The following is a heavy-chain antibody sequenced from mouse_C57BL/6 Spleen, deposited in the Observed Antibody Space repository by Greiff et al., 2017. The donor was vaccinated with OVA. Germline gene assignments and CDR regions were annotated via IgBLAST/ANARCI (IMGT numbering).Heavy chain of an antibody. D-gene: IGHD1-1*01. Sequence: DVKLVESGEGLVKPGGSLKLSCAASGFTFSSYAMSWVRQTPEKRLEWVAYISSGGDYIYYADTVKGRFTISRDNARNTLYLQMSSRKSEDTAMYYCTRGGNYYGSSYYFDYWGQGTTLTVSS. CDR3: TRGGNYYGSSYYFDY. J-gene: IGHJ2*01. V-gene: IGHV5-9-1*02. CDR1: GFTFSSYA. CDR2: ISSGGDYI.